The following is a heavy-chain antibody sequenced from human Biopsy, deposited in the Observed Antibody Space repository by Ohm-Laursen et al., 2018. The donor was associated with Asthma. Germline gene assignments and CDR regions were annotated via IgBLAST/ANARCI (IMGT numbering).Heavy chain of an antibody. CDR2: ISVYNGST. J-gene: IGHJ6*02. V-gene: IGHV1-18*01. Sequence: GSSVKVSCKTSGYTFNSAGVTWVRQAPGQGLEWMGWISVYNGSTKVAQKLQDRVTMITDTSTSTAYMELRSLRSDDTAVYFCARAVDYSHYYGIDVWGQGTTVTVSS. CDR1: GYTFNSAG. D-gene: IGHD3-10*01. CDR3: ARAVDYSHYYGIDV.